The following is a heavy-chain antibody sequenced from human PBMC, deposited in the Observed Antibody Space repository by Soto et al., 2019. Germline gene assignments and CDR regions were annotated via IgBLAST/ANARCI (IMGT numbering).Heavy chain of an antibody. V-gene: IGHV3-33*01. Sequence: QVQLVESGGGVVQPGRSLRLSCAASGFTFSSYGMHWVRQAPGKGLEWVAVIWYDGSNKYYGDSVKGRFTISRDNSKNTLYLQMNSLRAEDTAVYYCARGPYDSSGYPIDYWGQGTLVTFSS. CDR1: GFTFSSYG. J-gene: IGHJ4*02. CDR2: IWYDGSNK. D-gene: IGHD3-22*01. CDR3: ARGPYDSSGYPIDY.